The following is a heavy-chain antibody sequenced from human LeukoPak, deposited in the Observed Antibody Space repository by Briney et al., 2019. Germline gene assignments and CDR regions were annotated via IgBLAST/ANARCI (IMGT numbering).Heavy chain of an antibody. D-gene: IGHD3-22*01. CDR1: GFTFSSYW. CDR2: INTDGSST. V-gene: IGHV3-74*01. J-gene: IGHJ4*02. CDR3: ARGHYYDSSGYYPH. Sequence: GGSLRLSCAASGFTFSSYWMYWVRQAPGKGLVWVSRINTDGSSTTYADSVKGRFTISRDNAKNTLYLQMNSLRAEDTAVYYCARGHYYDSSGYYPHWGQGTLVTVSS.